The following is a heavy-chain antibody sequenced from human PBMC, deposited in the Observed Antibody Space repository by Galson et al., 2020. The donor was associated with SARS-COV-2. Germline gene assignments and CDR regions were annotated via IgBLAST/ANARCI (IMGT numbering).Heavy chain of an antibody. V-gene: IGHV3-30*04. CDR1: GFTFSSYA. Sequence: GGSLRLSCAASGFTFSSYAMHWVRQAPGKGLEWVAVISYDGSNKYYADSVKGRFTISRDNSKNTLYLQMNSLRAEDTAVYYCARDQYTVVTPGQRYYYYGMDVWGQGTTVTVSS. CDR3: ARDQYTVVTPGQRYYYYGMDV. D-gene: IGHD2-21*02. CDR2: ISYDGSNK. J-gene: IGHJ6*02.